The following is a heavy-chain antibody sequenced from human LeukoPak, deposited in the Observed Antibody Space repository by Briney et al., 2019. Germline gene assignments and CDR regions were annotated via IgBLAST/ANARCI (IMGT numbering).Heavy chain of an antibody. CDR3: AKDIAAAGTKQAYNWFDP. D-gene: IGHD6-13*01. V-gene: IGHV3-13*01. CDR2: IGTAGDT. J-gene: IGHJ5*02. CDR1: GFTFSSYD. Sequence: GGSLRLSCAASGFTFSSYDMHWVRQTPGKGLEWVSAIGTAGDTYYPGSVKGRFTISRENVKNSLYLQMNSLRAEDTAVYYCAKDIAAAGTKQAYNWFDPWGQGTLVTVSS.